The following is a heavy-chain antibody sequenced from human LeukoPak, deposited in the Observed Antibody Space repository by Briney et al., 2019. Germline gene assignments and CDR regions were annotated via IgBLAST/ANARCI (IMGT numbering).Heavy chain of an antibody. CDR2: IWYDGSNK. D-gene: IGHD6-19*01. J-gene: IGHJ4*02. CDR1: GFTFSSYG. Sequence: PGGSLRVSCAASGFTFSSYGMHWVRQAPGNGLEWVAVIWYDGSNKYYADSVKGRFTISRDNSKNTLYLQMNSLRAEDTAVYYCARDGLRSGWDSYYFDYWGQGTLVTVSS. V-gene: IGHV3-33*01. CDR3: ARDGLRSGWDSYYFDY.